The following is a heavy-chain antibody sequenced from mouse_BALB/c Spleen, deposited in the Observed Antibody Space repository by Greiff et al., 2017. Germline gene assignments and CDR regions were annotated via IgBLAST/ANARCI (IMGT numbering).Heavy chain of an antibody. D-gene: IGHD2-1*01. CDR3: AREGNGNYGAMDY. V-gene: IGHV2-6-7*01. J-gene: IGHJ4*01. Sequence: VMLVESGPGLVAPSQSLSITCTVSGFSLTGYGVNWVRQPPGKGLEWLGMIWGDGSTDYNSALKSRLSISKDNSKSQVFLKMNSLQTDDTARYYCAREGNGNYGAMDYWGQGTSVTVSS. CDR1: GFSLTGYG. CDR2: IWGDGST.